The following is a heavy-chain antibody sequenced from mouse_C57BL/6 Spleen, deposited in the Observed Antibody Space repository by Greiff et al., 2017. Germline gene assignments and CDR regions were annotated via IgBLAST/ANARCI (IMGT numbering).Heavy chain of an antibody. V-gene: IGHV2-2*01. D-gene: IGHD2-5*01. CDR1: GFSLTSYG. CDR2: IWSGGST. Sequence: VKLVESGPGLVQPSQSLSITCTVSGFSLTSYGVHWVRQSPGKGLEWLGVIWSGGSTDYNAAFISRLSISKDNSKSQVFFKMNSLQADDTAIYYCAGNYSNYDYAMDYWGQGTSVTVSS. J-gene: IGHJ4*01. CDR3: AGNYSNYDYAMDY.